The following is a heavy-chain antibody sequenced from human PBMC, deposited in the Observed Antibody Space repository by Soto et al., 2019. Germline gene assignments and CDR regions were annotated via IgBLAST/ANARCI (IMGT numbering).Heavy chain of an antibody. J-gene: IGHJ4*02. CDR1: GGSMNNVGNY. Sequence: VSGGSMNNVGNYWSWIRQHPGKGLEWIGYIYYSGSTYYNPSLKSRVTISVDTSKNQFSLKLSSVTAADTAVYYCARVIHSSGSAFDYWGQGTLVTGSS. D-gene: IGHD5-12*01. V-gene: IGHV4-31*02. CDR3: ARVIHSSGSAFDY. CDR2: IYYSGST.